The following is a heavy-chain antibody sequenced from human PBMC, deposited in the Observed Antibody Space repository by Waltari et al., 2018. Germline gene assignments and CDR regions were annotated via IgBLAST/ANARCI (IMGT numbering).Heavy chain of an antibody. CDR2: IYSSGST. J-gene: IGHJ6*03. CDR1: GGSISSYY. V-gene: IGHV4-4*07. CDR3: ARCRLDPRGYYQYMDV. Sequence: QVPLQESGPGLLKPSETLSLTCTVSGGSISSYYWSWIRQPAGKGLEWIGRIYSSGSTNYNPSLKSRVTMSVDTSKNQFSLKLTSVTAADTAVYYCARCRLDPRGYYQYMDVWGKGTTVTISS. D-gene: IGHD6-19*01.